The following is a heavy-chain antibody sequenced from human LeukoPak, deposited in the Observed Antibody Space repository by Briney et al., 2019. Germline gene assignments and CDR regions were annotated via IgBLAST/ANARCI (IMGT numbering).Heavy chain of an antibody. Sequence: PSETLSLTCTVSGGSISSSSYYWGWIRQPPGKGLEWIGTIYYSGSTYYNPSLKSRVTISVDTSKNQFSLKLSSVTAADTAVYYCARAPPPVLRFPGVYMDVWGKGTTVTVSS. D-gene: IGHD3-3*01. J-gene: IGHJ6*03. CDR2: IYYSGST. V-gene: IGHV4-39*07. CDR3: ARAPPPVLRFPGVYMDV. CDR1: GGSISSSSYY.